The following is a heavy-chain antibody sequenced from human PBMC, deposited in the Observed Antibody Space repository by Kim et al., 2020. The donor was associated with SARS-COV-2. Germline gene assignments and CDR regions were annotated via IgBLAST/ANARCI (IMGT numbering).Heavy chain of an antibody. CDR3: ARVGEAYWNYGGRFDY. Sequence: GGSLRLSCAASGFTFSSYSMNWVRQAPGKGLEWVSSISSSSSYIYYADSVKGRFTISRDNAKNSLYLQMNSLRAEDTAVYYCARVGEAYWNYGGRFDYWGQGTLVTVSS. CDR2: ISSSSSYI. V-gene: IGHV3-21*01. J-gene: IGHJ4*02. CDR1: GFTFSSYS. D-gene: IGHD1-7*01.